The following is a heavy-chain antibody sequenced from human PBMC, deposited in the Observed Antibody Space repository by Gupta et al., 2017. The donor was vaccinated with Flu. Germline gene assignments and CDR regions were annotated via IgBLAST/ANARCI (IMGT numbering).Heavy chain of an antibody. Sequence: EVQLVESGGGLVQPGGSLRLSCAASGFTFSIYWMHWVRQAPGKGLVWVSRIKSDGSTTTYADSVKGRFTISRDNAKNTLYLQMNSLRVDDTAVYYCARVTACSNIDCQGWYFDLWGRGTLVTVSS. J-gene: IGHJ2*01. CDR1: GFTFSIYW. V-gene: IGHV3-74*01. CDR2: IKSDGSTT. D-gene: IGHD2-2*01. CDR3: ARVTACSNIDCQGWYFDL.